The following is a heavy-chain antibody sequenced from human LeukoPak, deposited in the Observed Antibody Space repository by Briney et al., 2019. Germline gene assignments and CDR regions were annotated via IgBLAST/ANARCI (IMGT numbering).Heavy chain of an antibody. V-gene: IGHV1-18*01. CDR3: AREGIVVVPAATQYYYYYGMDV. Sequence: GASVKVSCKASGYTFTSYGISWVRQAPGQGLEWMGWISAYNGNTNYAQKLQGRVTMTTDTSTSTAYMELRSLRSDDTAVYYCAREGIVVVPAATQYYYYYGMDVWGQGTTVTVSS. CDR1: GYTFTSYG. D-gene: IGHD2-2*01. CDR2: ISAYNGNT. J-gene: IGHJ6*02.